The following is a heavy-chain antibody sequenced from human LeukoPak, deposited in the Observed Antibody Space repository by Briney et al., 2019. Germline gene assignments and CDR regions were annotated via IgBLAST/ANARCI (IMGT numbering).Heavy chain of an antibody. V-gene: IGHV4-39*01. J-gene: IGHJ4*02. CDR2: IYYSGST. CDR3: ARHVRSGWTYFDS. Sequence: KPSETLSLTCTVSGGSISSSSYYWGWIRQPPGKGLEWIGSIYYSGSTYYNPSLKSRVTISVDTSKNQFSLKLSSVTAADTAVYYCARHVRSGWTYFDSWGQGTLVTVSS. D-gene: IGHD2-15*01. CDR1: GGSISSSSYY.